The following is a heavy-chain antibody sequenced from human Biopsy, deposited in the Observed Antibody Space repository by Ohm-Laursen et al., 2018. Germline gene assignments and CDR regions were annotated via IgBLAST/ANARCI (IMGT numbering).Heavy chain of an antibody. V-gene: IGHV4-59*08. Sequence: SDTLSLTCTLSGDSISRSYWSWIRQSPGKGLEWVGHIFDRGTTNYNPSLKSRVTMSVDTSKKQFSLRMTSVTAADTAVYYCAHGSGSYYKWDFWGRGTLVTVSS. D-gene: IGHD3-10*01. CDR2: IFDRGTT. CDR3: AHGSGSYYKWDF. J-gene: IGHJ4*02. CDR1: GDSISRSY.